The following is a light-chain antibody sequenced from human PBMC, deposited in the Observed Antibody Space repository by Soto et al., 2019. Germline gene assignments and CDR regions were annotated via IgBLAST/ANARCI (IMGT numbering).Light chain of an antibody. V-gene: IGKV1-5*03. J-gene: IGKJ1*01. CDR1: QTISSW. CDR2: KAS. Sequence: DIQMTQSPSTLSVSVGDRVTITCRASQTISSWLAWYQKKTGKAPKLLIYKASTLKSGVPSRLSGSGYGTELTITISSMKTDDFETYYCQHYNSYSEAFGHGTKVDIK. CDR3: QHYNSYSEA.